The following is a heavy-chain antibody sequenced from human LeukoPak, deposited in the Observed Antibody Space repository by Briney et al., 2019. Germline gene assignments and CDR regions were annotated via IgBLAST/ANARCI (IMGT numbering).Heavy chain of an antibody. D-gene: IGHD3-9*01. Sequence: GGSLRLSCAASGFTFSSYAMHWVRQAPGKGLEWVAVISYDGSNKYYADSVKGRFTISRDNSKNTLYLQMNSLRAEDTAVYYCARDLPITPYDILTGYGVLGGRPLGYWGQGTLVTVSS. CDR3: ARDLPITPYDILTGYGVLGGRPLGY. CDR2: ISYDGSNK. V-gene: IGHV3-30-3*01. CDR1: GFTFSSYA. J-gene: IGHJ4*02.